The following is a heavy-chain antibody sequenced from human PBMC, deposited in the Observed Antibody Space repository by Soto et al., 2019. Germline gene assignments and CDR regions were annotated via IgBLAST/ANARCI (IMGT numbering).Heavy chain of an antibody. D-gene: IGHD3-22*01. CDR3: ARDRYSYDSRAYQGVDWYFDL. J-gene: IGHJ2*01. CDR2: IWYDGSHE. V-gene: IGHV3-33*01. Sequence: GGSLRLSCAASGFTVNNYGMHWVRQAPGKGLEWVAVIWYDGSHESYADSVKGRFTISRDNSKNTLYLQMNSLRAEDAAVYYCARDRYSYDSRAYQGVDWYFDLWGRGTLVTVSS. CDR1: GFTVNNYG.